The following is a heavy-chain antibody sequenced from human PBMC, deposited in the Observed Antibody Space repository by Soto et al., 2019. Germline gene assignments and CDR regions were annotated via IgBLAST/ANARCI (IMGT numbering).Heavy chain of an antibody. D-gene: IGHD4-4*01. CDR1: GGSITPYH. CDR2: TTYSGTT. J-gene: IGHJ5*02. V-gene: IGHV4-59*01. Sequence: PSETLTLTCIVCGGSITPYHCCWIRQFPEKGLEWMAYTTYSGTTNYDHSSVCLVTITIDTSKNQLSLMMMSMTAAATAVYYCSRDMHAVFTNYFDPWGQGTLVTVSS. CDR3: SRDMHAVFTNYFDP.